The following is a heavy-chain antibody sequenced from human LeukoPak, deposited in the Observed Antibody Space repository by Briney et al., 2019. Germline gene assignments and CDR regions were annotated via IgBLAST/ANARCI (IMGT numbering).Heavy chain of an antibody. CDR3: AKEEGIAVAGPGGY. Sequence: PGGSLRLSCAASGFTFSSYAMSWVRQAPGKGLEWVSAISGSGGSTYYADSVKGWFTISRDNSKNTLYLQMNSLRAEDTAVYYCAKEEGIAVAGPGGYWGQGTLVTVSS. J-gene: IGHJ4*02. CDR1: GFTFSSYA. D-gene: IGHD6-19*01. CDR2: ISGSGGST. V-gene: IGHV3-23*01.